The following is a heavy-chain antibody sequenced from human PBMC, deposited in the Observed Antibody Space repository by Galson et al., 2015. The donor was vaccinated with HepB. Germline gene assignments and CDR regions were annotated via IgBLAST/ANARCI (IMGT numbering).Heavy chain of an antibody. CDR2: IKSKTDGGTT. V-gene: IGHV3-15*01. Sequence: SLRLSCAASGFTFSNAWMSWVRQAPGKGLEWAGRIKSKTDGGTTDYAAPVKGRFTISRDDSKNTLYLQMNSLKTEDTAVYYCTTDTIVGATRVDYWGQGTLVTVSS. CDR1: GFTFSNAW. D-gene: IGHD1-26*01. J-gene: IGHJ4*02. CDR3: TTDTIVGATRVDY.